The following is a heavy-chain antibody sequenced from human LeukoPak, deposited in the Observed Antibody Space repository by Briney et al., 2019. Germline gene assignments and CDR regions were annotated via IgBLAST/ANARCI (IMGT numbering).Heavy chain of an antibody. Sequence: SQTLSLTCAISGDSVSSNSATWTWIRQPPSRGLEWLGRTYYKSKWYNDYAVSVKSRITINSDTSKNQFSLQLNSVTPEDTAVYYCARVSSPWSPRDAFDIWGQGTMVTVSS. V-gene: IGHV6-1*01. CDR1: GDSVSSNSAT. J-gene: IGHJ3*02. CDR3: ARVSSPWSPRDAFDI. CDR2: TYYKSKWYN. D-gene: IGHD1-26*01.